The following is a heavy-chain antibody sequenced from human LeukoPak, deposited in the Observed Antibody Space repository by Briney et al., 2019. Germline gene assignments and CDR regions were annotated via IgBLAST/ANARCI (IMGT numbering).Heavy chain of an antibody. CDR3: ARERGSLRYFDWSYASYYFDY. Sequence: GASVKVSCKASGGTFSSYAISWVRQAPGQGLEWMGRIIPIFGTANYAQKFQGRVTIITDESTSTAYMELSSLRSEDTAVYYCARERGSLRYFDWSYASYYFDYWGQGTLVTVSS. CDR2: IIPIFGTA. J-gene: IGHJ4*02. V-gene: IGHV1-69*05. CDR1: GGTFSSYA. D-gene: IGHD3-9*01.